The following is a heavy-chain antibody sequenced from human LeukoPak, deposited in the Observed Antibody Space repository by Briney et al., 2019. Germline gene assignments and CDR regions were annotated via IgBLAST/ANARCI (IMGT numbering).Heavy chain of an antibody. CDR3: AKAATHYYYYYGMDV. Sequence: GGSLRLSCAASGFTFSSYGMHWVRQAPGKGLEWVAVISYDGSNKYYADSVKGRFTISRDNSKNTLYLQMNSLRAEDTAVYYCAKAATHYYYYYGMDVWRKGTTVTVSS. CDR1: GFTFSSYG. V-gene: IGHV3-30*18. CDR2: ISYDGSNK. D-gene: IGHD2-15*01. J-gene: IGHJ6*04.